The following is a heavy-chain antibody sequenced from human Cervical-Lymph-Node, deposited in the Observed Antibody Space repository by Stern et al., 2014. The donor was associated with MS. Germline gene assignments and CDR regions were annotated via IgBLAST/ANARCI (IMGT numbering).Heavy chain of an antibody. J-gene: IGHJ4*02. V-gene: IGHV5-51*03. CDR3: ARWSVACDY. CDR1: GYNFINYW. CDR2: IYPSDSVI. D-gene: IGHD2-21*01. Sequence: QLVQSGAGLKQSGESLRLSCKTSGYNFINYWIAWVRQVPGKGLEWIGIIYPSDSVIRYSQSFQGHVTMSVDRSMNKDTLQWNSLKASDSGVYYCARWSVACDYWGQGALITVSS.